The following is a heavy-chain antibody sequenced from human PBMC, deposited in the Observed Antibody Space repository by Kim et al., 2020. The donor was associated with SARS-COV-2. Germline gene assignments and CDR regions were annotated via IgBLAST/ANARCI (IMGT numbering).Heavy chain of an antibody. D-gene: IGHD2-21*01. V-gene: IGHV3-23*01. Sequence: GGSLRLSCTTSGFTFSNYAMNWVRHAPGKGLEWVSHINTGGGGTSYADSVRGRFTISIDNSRNTVYLQMNSLTAEDTAIYYCVKRRWADGGALDFWARGTLVPVSS. J-gene: IGHJ2*01. CDR1: GFTFSNYA. CDR2: INTGGGGT. CDR3: VKRRWADGGALDF.